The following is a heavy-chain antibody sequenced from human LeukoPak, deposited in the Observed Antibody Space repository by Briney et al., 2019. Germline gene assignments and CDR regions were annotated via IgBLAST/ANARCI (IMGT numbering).Heavy chain of an antibody. CDR2: INSDGFST. CDR3: ARIHRSNVVYMDV. V-gene: IGHV3-74*01. CDR1: GFTFSSYW. D-gene: IGHD6-13*01. J-gene: IGHJ6*03. Sequence: GGSLRLSCAASGFTFSSYWMHWVRQAPGKGLVWVSRINSDGFSTSYADSVKGRFTISRDNAKNTLYLQMNSLRAEDTAVYYCARIHRSNVVYMDVWGKGTTVTVSS.